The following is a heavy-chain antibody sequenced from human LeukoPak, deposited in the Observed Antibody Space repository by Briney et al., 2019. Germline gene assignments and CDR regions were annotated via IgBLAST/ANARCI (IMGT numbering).Heavy chain of an antibody. Sequence: SETLSLTCAVYGESFSAYSWNWIRQSPGKGLEWIGEINQSGSTNYNPSLKSRVTISVDTSKNQTSKRQFSLKLNSVTAADTAVYYCTRERSTPGINWFDPWGQGTLVTVSS. CDR3: TRERSTPGINWFDP. CDR1: GESFSAYS. J-gene: IGHJ5*02. CDR2: INQSGST. D-gene: IGHD2-2*01. V-gene: IGHV4-34*01.